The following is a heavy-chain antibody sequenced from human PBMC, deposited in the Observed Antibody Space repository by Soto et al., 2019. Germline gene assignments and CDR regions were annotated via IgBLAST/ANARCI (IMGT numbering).Heavy chain of an antibody. CDR3: AKDQSNLYYYYGMDV. V-gene: IGHV3-30*18. CDR1: GFTFSSYG. Sequence: GGSLRLSCAASGFTFSSYGMHWVRQAPGKGLEWVAVISYDGSNKYYADSVKGRFTISRDNSRNTLYLQMNSLRAEDTAVYYCAKDQSNLYYYYGMDVWGQGTTVTVSS. J-gene: IGHJ6*02. D-gene: IGHD4-4*01. CDR2: ISYDGSNK.